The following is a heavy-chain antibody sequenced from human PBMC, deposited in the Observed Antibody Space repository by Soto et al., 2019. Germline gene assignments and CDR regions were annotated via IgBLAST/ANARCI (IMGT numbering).Heavy chain of an antibody. CDR3: ARASIAVAGTKYYYYYYGMDV. V-gene: IGHV4-34*01. CDR1: GGSFSGYY. Sequence: SETLSLTCAVYGGSFSGYYWSWTRQPPGKGLEWIGEINHSGSTNYNPSLKSRVTISVDTSKNQFSLKLSSVTAADTAVYYCARASIAVAGTKYYYYYYGMDVWGQGTTVTVSS. CDR2: INHSGST. D-gene: IGHD6-19*01. J-gene: IGHJ6*02.